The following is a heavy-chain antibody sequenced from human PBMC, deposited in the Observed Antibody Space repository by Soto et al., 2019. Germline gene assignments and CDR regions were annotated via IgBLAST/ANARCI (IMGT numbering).Heavy chain of an antibody. CDR2: IYYSGST. D-gene: IGHD5-12*01. Sequence: SETLSLTCTVSGGSISSYYWSWIRQPPGKGLEWIGYIYYSGSTNYNPSLKSRVTISVDMSKNQFSLKPSSVTAADTAVYYCARSLRRDGYKEFDYWGQGTLVTVSS. J-gene: IGHJ4*02. V-gene: IGHV4-59*01. CDR1: GGSISSYY. CDR3: ARSLRRDGYKEFDY.